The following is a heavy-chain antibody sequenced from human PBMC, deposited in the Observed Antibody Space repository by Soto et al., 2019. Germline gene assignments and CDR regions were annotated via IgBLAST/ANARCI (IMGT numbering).Heavy chain of an antibody. CDR3: AKDRYSSSELDY. CDR1: GFTFSSYA. J-gene: IGHJ4*02. D-gene: IGHD6-6*01. V-gene: IGHV3-23*01. Sequence: EVQLLESGGGLVQPGGSLRLSCAASGFTFSSYAMSWVRQAPGKGLEWVSAISGSGGSTYYADSVKGRFTISRDNSKNTMYLQMNSLRAEDTAVYYWAKDRYSSSELDYWGQGTLVTVSS. CDR2: ISGSGGST.